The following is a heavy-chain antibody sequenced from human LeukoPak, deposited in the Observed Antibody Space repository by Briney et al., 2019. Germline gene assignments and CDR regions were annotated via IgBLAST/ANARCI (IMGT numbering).Heavy chain of an antibody. Sequence: GGSLRLSCAASGFTFSDSAMHWVRQASGKGLEWVGRIRTKATNYATAYAASVKGRFTISRDDSENTAYLQMNSLKTEDTAVYYCTRQYSGSYYDYWGQGTLVTVSS. J-gene: IGHJ4*02. CDR2: IRTKATNYAT. D-gene: IGHD1-26*01. CDR3: TRQYSGSYYDY. CDR1: GFTFSDSA. V-gene: IGHV3-73*01.